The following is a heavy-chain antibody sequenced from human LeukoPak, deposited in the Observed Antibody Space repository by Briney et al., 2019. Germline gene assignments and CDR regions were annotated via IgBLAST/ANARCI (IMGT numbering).Heavy chain of an antibody. CDR3: ARSYYGSGSYYSPYYFDY. CDR1: GYTFTSYG. CDR2: ISAYNGNT. D-gene: IGHD3-10*01. Sequence: GASVKVSCKASGYTFTSYGISWVRQAPGQGLEWMGWISAYNGNTNYAQKLQGRVTMTTDTSTSTAYMELRSLRSDDTAVYYCARSYYGSGSYYSPYYFDYWGQGTLVTVSS. J-gene: IGHJ4*02. V-gene: IGHV1-18*01.